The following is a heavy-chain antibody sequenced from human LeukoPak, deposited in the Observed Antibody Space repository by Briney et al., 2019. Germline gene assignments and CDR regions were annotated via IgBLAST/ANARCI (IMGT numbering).Heavy chain of an antibody. CDR3: AKDKVGYYGSGSCHYYYYYYMDV. CDR2: IRYDGSNK. Sequence: GGSLRLSCAASGFTFSSYGMHWVRQAPGKGLEWVAFIRYDGSNKYYADSVKGRFTISRDNSKNTLYLQMNSLRAEDTAVYYCAKDKVGYYGSGSCHYYYYYYMDVWGKGTTVTISS. V-gene: IGHV3-30*02. J-gene: IGHJ6*03. D-gene: IGHD3-10*01. CDR1: GFTFSSYG.